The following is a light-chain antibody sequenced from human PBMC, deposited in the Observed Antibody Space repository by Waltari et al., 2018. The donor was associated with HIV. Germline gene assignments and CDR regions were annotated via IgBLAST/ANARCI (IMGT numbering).Light chain of an antibody. J-gene: IGKJ4*01. V-gene: IGKV1-13*02. CDR1: QDISGA. Sequence: AIQLTQSPSSLSASVGDRVTITCRVSQDISGALAWYQQKPGKPPKLLIHDASILETGVPSKCSGSGAGADFTLTISSLQPEDFATYYCEQFNSYPLTFGAGTTVEIK. CDR2: DAS. CDR3: EQFNSYPLT.